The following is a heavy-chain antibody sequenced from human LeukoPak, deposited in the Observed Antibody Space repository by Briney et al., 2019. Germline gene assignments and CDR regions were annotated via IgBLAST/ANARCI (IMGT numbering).Heavy chain of an antibody. D-gene: IGHD5-24*01. CDR1: GGSFSGYY. Sequence: PSETLSLTCAVYGGSFSGYYWSWIRQPPGKGLEWIGEINHSGSTNYNPSLKSRVTISVGTSKNQFSLKLSSVTAADTAVYYCAREQVATTHFDYWGQGTLVTVSS. V-gene: IGHV4-34*01. J-gene: IGHJ4*02. CDR2: INHSGST. CDR3: AREQVATTHFDY.